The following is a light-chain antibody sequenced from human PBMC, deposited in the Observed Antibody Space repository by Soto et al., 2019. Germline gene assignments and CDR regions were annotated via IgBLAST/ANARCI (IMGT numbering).Light chain of an antibody. CDR3: QQYSISPIT. CDR1: QSIGRH. CDR2: DAS. Sequence: DIVLTQSPATLSLSPGDRVTLSCRTSQSIGRHLAWYQQRPGQPPRLLIFDASTRATGVPARFSGSGSGTDFTLTISSLEPEDFAVYYCQQYSISPITFGQGTRLEIK. V-gene: IGKV3-11*01. J-gene: IGKJ5*01.